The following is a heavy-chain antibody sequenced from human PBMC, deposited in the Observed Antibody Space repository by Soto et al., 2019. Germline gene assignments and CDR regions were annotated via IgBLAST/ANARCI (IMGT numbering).Heavy chain of an antibody. V-gene: IGHV3-21*01. D-gene: IGHD3-9*01. CDR2: ISSSSSYI. CDR3: ARGPGNSYDILAPVHY. Sequence: GGSLILSCAASGFPFSSYSMNWVRPAPGKGLEWVSSISSSSSYIYYADSVKGRFTISRDNAKNSLYLQMNSLRAEDTAVYYCARGPGNSYDILAPVHYWGQGTQVTVSS. CDR1: GFPFSSYS. J-gene: IGHJ4*02.